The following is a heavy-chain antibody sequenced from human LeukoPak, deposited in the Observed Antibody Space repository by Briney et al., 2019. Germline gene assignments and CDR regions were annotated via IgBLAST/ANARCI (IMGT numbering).Heavy chain of an antibody. J-gene: IGHJ4*02. V-gene: IGHV3-7*01. Sequence: GGSLRLSCVVSGLTFSNYWMIWVRQAPGKGLESMAIVNEDGSAKYYLDSVKGRFTISRDNARNSLYLEMNSLRAEDTAVYYCARDYWRSIDHWGQGTLVTVSS. CDR2: VNEDGSAK. D-gene: IGHD1-1*01. CDR3: ARDYWRSIDH. CDR1: GLTFSNYW.